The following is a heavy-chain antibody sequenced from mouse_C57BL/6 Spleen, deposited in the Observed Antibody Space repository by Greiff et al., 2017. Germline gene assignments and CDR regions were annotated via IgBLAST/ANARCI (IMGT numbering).Heavy chain of an antibody. V-gene: IGHV1-72*01. CDR1: GYTFTSYW. J-gene: IGHJ1*03. Sequence: QVQLKQPGAELVKPGASVKLSCKASGYTFTSYWMHWVKQRPGRGLEWIGRIDPNRGGTKYNEKFKSKATLTVDKPSSTAYMQLSSLTSEDSAVYYCARSRDYDGYWYFDVWGTGTTVTVSS. D-gene: IGHD2-4*01. CDR2: IDPNRGGT. CDR3: ARSRDYDGYWYFDV.